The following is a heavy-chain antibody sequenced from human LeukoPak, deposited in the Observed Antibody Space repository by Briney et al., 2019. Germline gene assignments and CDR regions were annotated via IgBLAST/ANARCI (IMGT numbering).Heavy chain of an antibody. CDR2: ISGSGGST. Sequence: PGGSLRLSCAASGFTFSSYAMSWVRQAPGKGPEWVSAISGSGGSTYYADSVKGRFTISRDNSKNTLYLQMNSLRAEDTAVYYCARDPGTAMGRALDYWGQGTLVTVSS. CDR1: GFTFSSYA. D-gene: IGHD5-18*01. V-gene: IGHV3-23*01. J-gene: IGHJ4*02. CDR3: ARDPGTAMGRALDY.